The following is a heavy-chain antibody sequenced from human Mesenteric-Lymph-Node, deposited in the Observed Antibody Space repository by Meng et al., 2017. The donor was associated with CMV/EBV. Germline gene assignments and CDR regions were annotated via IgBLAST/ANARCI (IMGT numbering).Heavy chain of an antibody. CDR1: GFTFSRYT. Sequence: GESLKISCAASGFTFSRYTMNWVRQAPGKGLEWVAIISKDGINEDYADSVRGRFTISRDNAKNSLSLQMNSLRAEDTAVYYCARGANSGDYWGQGTLVTVSS. V-gene: IGHV3-30*04. D-gene: IGHD4/OR15-4a*01. J-gene: IGHJ4*02. CDR3: ARGANSGDY. CDR2: ISKDGINE.